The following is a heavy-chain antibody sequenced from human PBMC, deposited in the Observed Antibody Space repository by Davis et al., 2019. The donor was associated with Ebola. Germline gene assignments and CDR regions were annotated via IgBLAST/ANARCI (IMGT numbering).Heavy chain of an antibody. CDR3: ARDRDILLVPAPMREVFSSHNWFDP. Sequence: PSETLSLTCAVYGGSFSDYYWSWIRQPPGKGLEWIGEINRRGRAYYNPSLKSRVTISVDTSKNQFSLKLSSVTAADTAVYYCARDRDILLVPAPMREVFSSHNWFDPWGQGTLVTVSS. D-gene: IGHD2-2*01. J-gene: IGHJ5*02. V-gene: IGHV4-34*01. CDR2: INRRGRA. CDR1: GGSFSDYY.